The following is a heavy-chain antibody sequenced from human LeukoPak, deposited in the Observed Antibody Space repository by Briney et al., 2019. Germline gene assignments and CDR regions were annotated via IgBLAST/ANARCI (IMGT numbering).Heavy chain of an antibody. CDR2: ISYDGSNK. J-gene: IGHJ6*02. D-gene: IGHD3-16*02. CDR1: GFTFSSYA. CDR3: VRDYRGMDV. V-gene: IGHV3-30-3*01. Sequence: GGSLRLSCAASGFTFSSYAMHWVRQAPGKGLEWVAVISYDGSNKYYADSVKGRFTISRDNSKNTLYLQMNSLRAEDTAVYYCVRDYRGMDVWGQGTTVTVSS.